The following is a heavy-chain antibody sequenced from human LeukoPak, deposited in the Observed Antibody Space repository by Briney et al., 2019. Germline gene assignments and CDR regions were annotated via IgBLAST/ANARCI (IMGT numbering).Heavy chain of an antibody. V-gene: IGHV1-69*04. D-gene: IGHD2-2*01. J-gene: IGHJ4*02. CDR2: IIPILGIA. CDR3: AREGYCSSTSCSYFDY. CDR1: GGTFSSYT. Sequence: SVKVSCKASGGTFSSYTISWVRQATGQGLEWMGRIIPILGIANYAQKFQGRVTITAEKSTSTAYMELSSLRSEDTAVYYCAREGYCSSTSCSYFDYWGQGILVTVSS.